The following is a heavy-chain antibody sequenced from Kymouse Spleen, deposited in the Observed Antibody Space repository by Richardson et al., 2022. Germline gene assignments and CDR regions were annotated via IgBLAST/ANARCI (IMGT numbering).Heavy chain of an antibody. CDR2: IWYDGSNK. V-gene: IGHV3-33*01. D-gene: IGHD6-6*01. CDR1: GFTFSSYG. Sequence: QVQLVESGGGVVQPGRSLRLSCAASGFTFSSYGMHWVRQAPGKGLEWVAVIWYDGSNKYYADSVKGRFTISRDNSKNTLYLQMNSLRAEDTAVYYCASLAARDAFDIWGQGTMVTVSS. CDR3: ASLAARDAFDI. J-gene: IGHJ3*02.